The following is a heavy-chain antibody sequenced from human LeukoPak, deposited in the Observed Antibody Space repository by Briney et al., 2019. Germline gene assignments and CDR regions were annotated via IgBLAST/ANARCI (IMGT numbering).Heavy chain of an antibody. CDR2: MNPNSGNT. CDR1: GYTFTTFD. V-gene: IGHV1-8*02. CDR3: ARGLLGFMRSDYSNYWDNWFDP. Sequence: ASVKVSCKASGYTFTTFDINWVRQATGQRLEWMGWMNPNSGNTGYAQRFQGRVTMTRNTSISTAYMELSSLRSEDTAVYYCARGLLGFMRSDYSNYWDNWFDPWGQGTLVTVSS. D-gene: IGHD4-11*01. J-gene: IGHJ5*02.